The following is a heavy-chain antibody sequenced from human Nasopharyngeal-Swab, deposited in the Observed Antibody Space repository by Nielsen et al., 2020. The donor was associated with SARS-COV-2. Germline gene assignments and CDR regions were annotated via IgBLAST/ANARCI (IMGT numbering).Heavy chain of an antibody. Sequence: GGSLRLSCAGSGGRFISYWIGWVRQMPGKGLVWMGIIYPDDSDTRYSASFQGQVTISADKSISTAYLQWSSLKPSDTAMYYCARTAIEGGYYRGDAFDIWGQGTMVTVSS. D-gene: IGHD3-22*01. CDR1: GGRFISYW. V-gene: IGHV5-51*01. CDR2: IYPDDSDT. J-gene: IGHJ3*02. CDR3: ARTAIEGGYYRGDAFDI.